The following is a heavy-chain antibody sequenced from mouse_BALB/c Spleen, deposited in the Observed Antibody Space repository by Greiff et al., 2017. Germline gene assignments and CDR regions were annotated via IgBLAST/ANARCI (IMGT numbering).Heavy chain of an antibody. Sequence: EVKLVESGGGLVQPGGSRKLSCAASGFTFSSFGMHWVRQAPEKGLEWVAYISSGSSTIYYADTVKGRFTISRDNPKNTLFLQMTSLRSEDTAMYYCARTPPYYYGSSYWYFDVWGAGTTVTVSS. J-gene: IGHJ1*01. V-gene: IGHV5-17*02. CDR1: GFTFSSFG. D-gene: IGHD1-1*01. CDR2: ISSGSSTI. CDR3: ARTPPYYYGSSYWYFDV.